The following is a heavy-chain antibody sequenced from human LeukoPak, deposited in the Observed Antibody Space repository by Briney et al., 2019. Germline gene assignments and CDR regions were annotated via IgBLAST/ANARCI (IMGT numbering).Heavy chain of an antibody. CDR2: LSGSGDGT. Sequence: GGSLRLSCAASGFTFSTYAMSWVRQAPGKGMEWVSALSGSGDGTYHAESVKGRFTMSRDNSKNMLYLQMNSLRAEDTAVYYCAKGGPQLYYDSSGYYFLDYGGQGTLVTVS. CDR3: AKGGPQLYYDSSGYYFLDY. V-gene: IGHV3-23*01. J-gene: IGHJ4*02. D-gene: IGHD3-22*01. CDR1: GFTFSTYA.